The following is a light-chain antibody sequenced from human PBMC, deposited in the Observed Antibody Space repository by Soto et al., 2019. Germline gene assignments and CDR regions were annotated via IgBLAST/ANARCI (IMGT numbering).Light chain of an antibody. Sequence: IVLTQSPATLSLSPGEGATLSCRASQSGNSYVFLYQQKPGQAPRLLLYDASNRATGIPARFSGSGSGTDFTLTISSLEPEDFAVYYCQQRSNCPLTFGGGTKVEIK. J-gene: IGKJ4*01. CDR3: QQRSNCPLT. V-gene: IGKV3-11*01. CDR2: DAS. CDR1: QSGNSY.